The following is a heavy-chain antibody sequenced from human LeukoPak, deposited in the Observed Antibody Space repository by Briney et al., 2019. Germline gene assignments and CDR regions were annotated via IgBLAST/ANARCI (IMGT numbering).Heavy chain of an antibody. J-gene: IGHJ4*02. CDR3: ARDTEWELLLDY. Sequence: GGSLRLSCAASGFTFSSYGMHWVRQAPGKGLEWVAVIWYDGSNKYYADSVNGRFTISRDNSKNTLYLQMNSLRAEDTAVYYCARDTEWELLLDYWGQGTLVPASS. CDR1: GFTFSSYG. D-gene: IGHD1-26*01. CDR2: IWYDGSNK. V-gene: IGHV3-33*01.